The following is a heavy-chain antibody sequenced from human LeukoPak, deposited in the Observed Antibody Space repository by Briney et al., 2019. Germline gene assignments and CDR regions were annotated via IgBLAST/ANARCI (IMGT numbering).Heavy chain of an antibody. CDR1: AGSICNSY. D-gene: IGHD3-22*01. CDR3: VRGPGRGYELEP. V-gene: IGHV4-4*08. CDR2: ISTGGDI. J-gene: IGHJ5*02. Sequence: SDTLSLTCAVSAGSICNSYCSWARQPPGKGLQFIGYISTGGDINYNPSLRSRATMSINPSNNQLSLTLTSVTTADTAVYFCVRGPGRGYELEPWGQGSLVTVSS.